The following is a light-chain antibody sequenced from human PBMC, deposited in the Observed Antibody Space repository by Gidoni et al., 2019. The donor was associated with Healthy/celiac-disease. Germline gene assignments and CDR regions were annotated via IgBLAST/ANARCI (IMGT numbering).Light chain of an antibody. V-gene: IGLV1-51*01. CDR1: SSNIGNNY. Sequence: QSVLTHPPSVSAAPGQKVTISCSGSSSNIGNNYVSWYQQLPGTAPKLLIYDNNKRPSGIPDRFSGSKSGTSATLGITGLQTGDEDDYYCGTWDSSLSAYVFGTGTKVTVL. CDR2: DNN. J-gene: IGLJ1*01. CDR3: GTWDSSLSAYV.